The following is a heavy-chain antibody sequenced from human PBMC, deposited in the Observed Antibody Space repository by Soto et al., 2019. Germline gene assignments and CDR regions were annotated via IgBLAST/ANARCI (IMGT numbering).Heavy chain of an antibody. J-gene: IGHJ4*02. CDR1: AFRFSNYG. V-gene: IGHV3-33*01. CDR2: IWYDGSNK. Sequence: GESLKISCAASAFRFSNYGMHWVRQATGKGLEWVAVIWYDGSNKYYADSVKGRFTISRDNSRDTLYLQMNSLGADDTAIYYCTRDTGTQTGSPFDYWGQGTLVTVSS. CDR3: TRDTGTQTGSPFDY. D-gene: IGHD4-17*01.